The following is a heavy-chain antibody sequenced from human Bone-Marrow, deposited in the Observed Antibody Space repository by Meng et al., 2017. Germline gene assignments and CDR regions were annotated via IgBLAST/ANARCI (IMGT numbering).Heavy chain of an antibody. CDR3: ASGLYVAAAGTNWFDP. V-gene: IGHV3-11*01. J-gene: IGHJ5*02. CDR1: GFTFSDYY. CDR2: ISSSGSTI. D-gene: IGHD6-13*01. Sequence: GESLKISCAASGFTFSDYYMSWIRQAPGKGLEWVSYISSSGSTIYYEDSVKGRFTISRDNAKNSLYLQMNSLRAEDTAVYYCASGLYVAAAGTNWFDPWGQGTLVTVSS.